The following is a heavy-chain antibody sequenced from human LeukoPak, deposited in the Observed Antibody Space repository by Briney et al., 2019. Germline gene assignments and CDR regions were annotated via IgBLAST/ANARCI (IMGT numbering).Heavy chain of an antibody. CDR1: GVPISSHY. CDR2: IYYDGTT. J-gene: IGHJ4*02. CDR3: ARSGDSSAYFGS. Sequence: SETLSLTYTVSGVPISSHYWSWSRQPPGKGLEWIGNIYYDGTTNYNPSLRSRITISIDTSRNQFSLRLSSVTTADSAMYYCARSGDSSAYFGSWGQGTLVAVSS. V-gene: IGHV4-59*11. D-gene: IGHD3-22*01.